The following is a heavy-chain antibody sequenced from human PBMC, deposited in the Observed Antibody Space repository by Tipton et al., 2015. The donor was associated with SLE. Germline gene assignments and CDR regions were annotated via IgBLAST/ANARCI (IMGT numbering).Heavy chain of an antibody. CDR3: ARGKISWAIFVVRNYFDS. D-gene: IGHD2-21*01. J-gene: IGHJ4*02. V-gene: IGHV4-61*02. CDR1: GGSISGNYY. CDR2: IFASGNT. Sequence: TLSLTCTVSGGSISGNYYWSWIRQPAGRGLEWIGRIFASGNTYYNPSLKSRVTISLHTSKNQFSLRLTSVTAADTGVYYCARGKISWAIFVVRNYFDSWGQGTLVTVSS.